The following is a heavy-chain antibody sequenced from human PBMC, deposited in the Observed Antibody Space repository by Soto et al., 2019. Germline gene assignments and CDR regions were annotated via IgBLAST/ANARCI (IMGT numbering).Heavy chain of an antibody. D-gene: IGHD3-22*01. Sequence: ASVKVSCKASGYTFNNYGITWVRQAPGQGLEWLGWISAYNGNTNYAQNLHVRMTLTTDTSTATAYMELRSLRSDDTAVYYCAREVQYDRGGYHEIQNWGQGTLVTVSS. V-gene: IGHV1-18*01. CDR3: AREVQYDRGGYHEIQN. J-gene: IGHJ1*01. CDR2: ISAYNGNT. CDR1: GYTFNNYG.